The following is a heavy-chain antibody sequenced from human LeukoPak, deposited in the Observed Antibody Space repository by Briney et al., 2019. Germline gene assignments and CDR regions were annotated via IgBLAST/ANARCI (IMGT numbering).Heavy chain of an antibody. CDR3: ARGHDSSAYYPSNFDY. CDR2: IYYSRST. Sequence: SETLSLTCTVSGVSISNYYWTWMRQPPGKGLEWIGYIYYSRSTDYNPSLKSRVTISIDTSKNHFSLKLGSVTAADTAVYYCARGHDSSAYYPSNFDYWGPGTLVTVSS. V-gene: IGHV4-59*01. J-gene: IGHJ4*02. D-gene: IGHD3-22*01. CDR1: GVSISNYY.